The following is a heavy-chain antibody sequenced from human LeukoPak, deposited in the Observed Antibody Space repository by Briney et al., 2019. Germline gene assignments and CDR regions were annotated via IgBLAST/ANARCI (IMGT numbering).Heavy chain of an antibody. D-gene: IGHD1-14*01. CDR3: ARERIRIPYYGMDV. V-gene: IGHV1-18*01. Sequence: ASLKVSCKASGYTFTNYAISWVRQAPGQGLEWMGCIRTYNGDTNYAQKIQGRATMTTDTSTSTAYMELRSLRSDDTAVYYCARERIRIPYYGMDVWGQGTTVTVSS. CDR1: GYTFTNYA. CDR2: IRTYNGDT. J-gene: IGHJ6*02.